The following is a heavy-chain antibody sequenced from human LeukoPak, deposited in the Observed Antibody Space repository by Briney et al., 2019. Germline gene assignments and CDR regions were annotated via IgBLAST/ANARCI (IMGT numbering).Heavy chain of an antibody. CDR3: ARSARLMKGVVEVTALDD. D-gene: IGHD3-3*01. CDR2: LSSSGSAF. CDR1: GFTFRSYE. J-gene: IGHJ4*02. V-gene: IGHV3-48*03. Sequence: QPWGSLTLSCEDSGFTFRSYEMNWVRQAPGKGLEWIAYLSSSGSAFSYADSVKGRFTIARDNAKNSVYLEMNSLRADDTAVYYCARSARLMKGVVEVTALDDWGQGTLVTVSS.